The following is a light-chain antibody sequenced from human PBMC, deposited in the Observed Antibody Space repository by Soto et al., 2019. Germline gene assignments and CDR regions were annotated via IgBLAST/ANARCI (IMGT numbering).Light chain of an antibody. J-gene: IGLJ2*01. CDR2: EVS. CDR1: SSDVGGYNY. Sequence: QSALTQPASVSGSPGQSISISCTGTSSDVGGYNYVSWYQQHPGKAPKLMIYEVSTRPAGGSNRCTGSKSGNTASLTISGLQAEDEAYYYCSSYTSSRTLVFGGGTKLTVL. CDR3: SSYTSSRTLV. V-gene: IGLV2-14*01.